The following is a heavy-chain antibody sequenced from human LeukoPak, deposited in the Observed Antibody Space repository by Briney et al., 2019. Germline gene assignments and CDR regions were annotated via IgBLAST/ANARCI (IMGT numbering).Heavy chain of an antibody. J-gene: IGHJ5*02. CDR1: GYTFTSFG. CDR2: VSTYSDKT. V-gene: IGHV1-18*01. Sequence: ASVKVSCKASGYTFTSFGISWVRQAPGQGLEWVGWVSTYSDKTNYAQKFQGRVTMTRDTSTTTAYMELRSLTSDDTAVYYCTRDWMTSMKIDCFDPWGQGTLVTVPS. D-gene: IGHD2-2*03. CDR3: TRDWMTSMKIDCFDP.